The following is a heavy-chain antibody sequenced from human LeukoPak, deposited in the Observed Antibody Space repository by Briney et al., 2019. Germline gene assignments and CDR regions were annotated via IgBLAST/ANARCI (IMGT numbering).Heavy chain of an antibody. D-gene: IGHD3-10*01. Sequence: GGSLRLSCAASGFTYTKHAMHWVRQAPGKGLEWVAVISYDGSNKKYADSVKGRFTISRDNSKNTLYLQMNSLRAEDTAVYYCAGVSSMVRGGYYMDVWGKGTTVTISS. CDR1: GFTYTKHA. V-gene: IGHV3-30*04. CDR3: AGVSSMVRGGYYMDV. CDR2: ISYDGSNK. J-gene: IGHJ6*03.